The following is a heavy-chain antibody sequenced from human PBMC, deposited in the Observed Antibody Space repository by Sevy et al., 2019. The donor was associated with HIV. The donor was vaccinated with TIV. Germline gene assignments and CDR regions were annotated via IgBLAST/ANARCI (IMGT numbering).Heavy chain of an antibody. J-gene: IGHJ3*02. V-gene: IGHV3-53*01. D-gene: IGHD6-19*01. Sequence: GGALRLSCAASGFTVSSNYMSWVRQAPGKGLEWVSVIYSGDSTYYADSVKGRFTISRDNSKNTLYLQMNSLRAEDTAVYYCARVRLVFAFDIWGQGTMVTVSS. CDR3: ARVRLVFAFDI. CDR2: IYSGDST. CDR1: GFTVSSNY.